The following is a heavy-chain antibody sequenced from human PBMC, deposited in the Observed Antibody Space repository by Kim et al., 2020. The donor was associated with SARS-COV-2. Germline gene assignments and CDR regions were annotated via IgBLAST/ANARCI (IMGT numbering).Heavy chain of an antibody. CDR3: AKTSKDDAFDI. CDR2: ISWNSGSI. CDR1: GFTFDDYA. Sequence: GGSLRLSCAASGFTFDDYAMHWVRQAPGKGLEWVSGISWNSGSIGYADSVKGRFTISRDNAKNSLYLQMNSLRAEDTALYYCAKTSKDDAFDIWGQGTMVTVSS. V-gene: IGHV3-9*01. J-gene: IGHJ3*02.